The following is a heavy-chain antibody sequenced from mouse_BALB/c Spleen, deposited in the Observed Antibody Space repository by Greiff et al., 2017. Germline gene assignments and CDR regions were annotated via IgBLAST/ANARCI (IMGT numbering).Heavy chain of an antibody. D-gene: IGHD2-14*01. J-gene: IGHJ4*01. CDR2: ISSGGGST. Sequence: EVKLMESGGGLVKPGGSLKLSCAASGFPFSSYDMSWVRQTPEKRLEWVGYISSGGGSTYYPHTVKGRFTISRDNAKNTLYLQKSSLKSEDTAMYYCARHRRSTNAMDYWGQGTSVTVSS. V-gene: IGHV5-12-1*01. CDR3: ARHRRSTNAMDY. CDR1: GFPFSSYD.